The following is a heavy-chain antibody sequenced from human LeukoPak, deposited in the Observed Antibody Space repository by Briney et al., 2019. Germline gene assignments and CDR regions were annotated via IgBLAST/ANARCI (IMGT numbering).Heavy chain of an antibody. Sequence: SETLSLTCAVSDDSIRSSAYYWGWIRQPPGKGLEWIGSIYYSGSTYYNPSLKSRVTTSVDTSKNQVSLKLSSVTAADTAVYYCARPMVRGERMPFDYWGQGTLVTVSS. CDR3: ARPMVRGERMPFDY. V-gene: IGHV4-39*07. D-gene: IGHD3-10*01. CDR1: DDSIRSSAYY. J-gene: IGHJ4*02. CDR2: IYYSGST.